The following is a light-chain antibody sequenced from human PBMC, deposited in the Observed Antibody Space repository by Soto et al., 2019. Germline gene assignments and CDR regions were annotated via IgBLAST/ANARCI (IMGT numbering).Light chain of an antibody. CDR3: AAWDDSLDGLVI. CDR2: SNY. J-gene: IGLJ2*01. Sequence: QAVVTQPPSASGTPGQRVTISCFGSSSNIGRNTVNWYQQLPGTAPKLLIDSNYQRPSGVPDRFSGSKSGTSASLAISGLQSEDEAAYYCAAWDDSLDGLVIFGGGTQLTVL. V-gene: IGLV1-44*01. CDR1: SSNIGRNT.